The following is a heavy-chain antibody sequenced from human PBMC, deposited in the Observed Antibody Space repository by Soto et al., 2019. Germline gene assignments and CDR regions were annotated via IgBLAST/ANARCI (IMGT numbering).Heavy chain of an antibody. J-gene: IGHJ6*02. Sequence: GESLKISCKGSGYSFTSYWISWVRQMPGKGLEWMGRIDPSDSYTNYSPSFQGHVTISADKSISTAYLQWSSLKASDTAMYYCARLDCNGGSCTVYFDGMDVWGQGTTVTVSS. CDR1: GYSFTSYW. CDR3: ARLDCNGGSCTVYFDGMDV. D-gene: IGHD2-15*01. CDR2: IDPSDSYT. V-gene: IGHV5-10-1*01.